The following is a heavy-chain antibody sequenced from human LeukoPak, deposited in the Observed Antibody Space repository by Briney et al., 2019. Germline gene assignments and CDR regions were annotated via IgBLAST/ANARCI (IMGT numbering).Heavy chain of an antibody. V-gene: IGHV3-21*01. CDR1: GFTFSRYA. CDR3: ARYDSSGYRVYYFDY. Sequence: GGSLRLSCAASGFTFSRYAMNWVRQAPGKGLEWVSSISSSSSYIYYADSVKGRFTISRDNAKNSLYLQMNSLRAEDTAVYYCARYDSSGYRVYYFDYWGQGTLVTVSS. D-gene: IGHD3-22*01. J-gene: IGHJ4*02. CDR2: ISSSSSYI.